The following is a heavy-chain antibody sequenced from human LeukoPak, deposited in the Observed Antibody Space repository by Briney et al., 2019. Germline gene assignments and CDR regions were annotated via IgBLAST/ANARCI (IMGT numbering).Heavy chain of an antibody. CDR2: IRYDGSNK. CDR1: GFTFSSYG. J-gene: IGHJ4*02. V-gene: IGHV3-30*02. CDR3: AKDPQRGYSYGYGYYFDY. Sequence: GGSLRLSCAASGFTFSSYGMHWVRQAPGKGLEWVAFIRYDGSNKYYADSVKGRFTISRDNSKNTLYLQMNSLRAEDTAVYYCAKDPQRGYSYGYGYYFDYWGQGTLVTVSS. D-gene: IGHD5-18*01.